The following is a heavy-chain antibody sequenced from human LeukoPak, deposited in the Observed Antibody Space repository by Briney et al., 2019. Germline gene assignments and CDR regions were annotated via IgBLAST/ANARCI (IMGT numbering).Heavy chain of an antibody. CDR1: GGSFSGYY. Sequence: SETLSLTCAVYGGSFSGYYWSWIRQPSGKGLEWIGEINHSGSTNYNPSLKSRVTISVDTSKNQFSLKLSSVTAADTAVYYCARAGILRFFDSYYYMDVWGKGTTVTVSS. D-gene: IGHD3-9*01. CDR3: ARAGILRFFDSYYYMDV. J-gene: IGHJ6*03. V-gene: IGHV4-34*01. CDR2: INHSGST.